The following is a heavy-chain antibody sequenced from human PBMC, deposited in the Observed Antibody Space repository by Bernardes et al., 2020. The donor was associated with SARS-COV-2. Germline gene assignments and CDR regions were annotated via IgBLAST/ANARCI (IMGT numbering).Heavy chain of an antibody. CDR2: ISAYNGNT. D-gene: IGHD4-4*01. CDR1: GYTFTSYG. CDR3: ARGPTVTRDNYYYYYGMDV. V-gene: IGHV1-18*01. Sequence: KVSCEASGYTFTSYGISWVRQAPGQGLEWMGWISAYNGNTNYAQKLQGRVTMTTDTSTSTAYMELRSLRSDDTAVYYCARGPTVTRDNYYYYYGMDVWGQGTTVTVSS. J-gene: IGHJ6*02.